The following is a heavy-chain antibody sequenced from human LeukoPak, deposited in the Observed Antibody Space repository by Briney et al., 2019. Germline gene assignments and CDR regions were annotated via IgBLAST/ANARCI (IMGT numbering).Heavy chain of an antibody. CDR2: IWYDGSNK. CDR3: ARSNFKDTAMGEFDY. J-gene: IGHJ4*02. V-gene: IGHV3-33*01. CDR1: GFTFSSYG. Sequence: GGPLRLSCAASGFTFSSYGMHWVRQAPGKGLEWVAVIWYDGSNKYYADSVKGRFTISRDNSKNTLYLQMNSLRAEDTAVYYCARSNFKDTAMGEFDYWGQGTLVTVSS. D-gene: IGHD5-18*01.